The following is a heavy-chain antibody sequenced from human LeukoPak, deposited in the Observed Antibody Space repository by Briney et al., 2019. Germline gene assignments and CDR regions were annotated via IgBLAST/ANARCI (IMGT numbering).Heavy chain of an antibody. D-gene: IGHD3-22*01. Sequence: SETLSLTCTVSGGSISSGDYYWSWIRQPPGKGLEWIGYIYYSGSTYYNPSLKSRVTTSVDTSKNQFSLKLSSVTAADTAVYCCARAFSVDYDSSGYTPWDAFDIWGQGTMVTVSS. V-gene: IGHV4-30-4*08. CDR1: GGSISSGDYY. CDR3: ARAFSVDYDSSGYTPWDAFDI. CDR2: IYYSGST. J-gene: IGHJ3*02.